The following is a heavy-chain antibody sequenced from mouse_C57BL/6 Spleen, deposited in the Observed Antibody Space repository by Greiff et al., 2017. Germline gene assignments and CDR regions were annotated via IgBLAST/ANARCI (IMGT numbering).Heavy chain of an antibody. CDR1: GYTFTSYW. CDR2: IHPNRGST. V-gene: IGHV1-64*01. CDR3: ARGDYYGSSYVYFDY. Sequence: QVQLQQPGAELVKPGASVKLSCKASGYTFTSYWMHWVKQRPGQGLEWIGMIHPNRGSTNYNEKFKSKATLTVDKSSSTAYMQLSSLTSEDSAVYYCARGDYYGSSYVYFDYWGQGTTLTVSS. J-gene: IGHJ2*01. D-gene: IGHD1-1*01.